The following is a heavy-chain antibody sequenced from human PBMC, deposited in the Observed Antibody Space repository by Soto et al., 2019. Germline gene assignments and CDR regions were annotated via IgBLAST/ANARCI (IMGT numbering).Heavy chain of an antibody. CDR1: GFTFNNYW. Sequence: GGSLRLSCAASGFTFNNYWMSWVRQAPGRGLEWVANIKHDGSEKYYVDSVKGRFTISRDNAKNSLYLQMNSLRAEDTALYYCAKDTVRPDGWGYYYMDVWGKGTTVTVSS. D-gene: IGHD1-26*01. CDR2: IKHDGSEK. V-gene: IGHV3-7*03. J-gene: IGHJ6*03. CDR3: AKDTVRPDGWGYYYMDV.